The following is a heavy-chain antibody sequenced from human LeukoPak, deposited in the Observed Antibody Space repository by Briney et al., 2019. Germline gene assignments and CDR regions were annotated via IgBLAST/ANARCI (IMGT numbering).Heavy chain of an antibody. Sequence: GGSLRLSCTASGFTLRNYWMHWVRQVPGKRLVWVSRISGDGSVTNYADSVQGRFTTSGDNAKNILYLQINSLRSEDTAIYYCARYSSSSGGASYYLDYWGHGTLVTVSS. D-gene: IGHD6-6*01. CDR3: ARYSSSSGGASYYLDY. J-gene: IGHJ4*01. CDR1: GFTLRNYW. CDR2: ISGDGSVT. V-gene: IGHV3-74*01.